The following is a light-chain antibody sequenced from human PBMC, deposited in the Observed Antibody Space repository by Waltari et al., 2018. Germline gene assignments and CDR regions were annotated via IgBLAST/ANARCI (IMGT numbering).Light chain of an antibody. J-gene: IGKJ1*01. Sequence: DIQMTQSPSTLSASVGDRVTITCRASQSSSSWLAWYQQKPGKAPKSLIYDASSLESGVPSRFSGSGSGTEFTLTISSLQPDDFATYYCQQYNSYWTFGQGTKVEIK. V-gene: IGKV1-5*01. CDR1: QSSSSW. CDR3: QQYNSYWT. CDR2: DAS.